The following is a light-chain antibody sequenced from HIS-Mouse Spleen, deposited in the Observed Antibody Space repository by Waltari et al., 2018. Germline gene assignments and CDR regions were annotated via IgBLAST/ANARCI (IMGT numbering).Light chain of an antibody. CDR2: AAS. J-gene: IGKJ1*01. CDR3: QQLNSYPPT. V-gene: IGKV1-9*01. CDR1: QGISSY. Sequence: DIQLTQSPSFLSASVGDRVTITCRARQGISSYLAWYQQKPGKAPNLLIYAASTLQSGVTSSFSGSGSMTEFTLTIRSLQPEDFATYYCQQLNSYPPTFGQGTKVEIK.